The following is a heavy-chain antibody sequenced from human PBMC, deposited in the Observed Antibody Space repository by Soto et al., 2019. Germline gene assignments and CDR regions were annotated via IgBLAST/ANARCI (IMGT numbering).Heavy chain of an antibody. CDR2: ISAYNGNT. CDR3: ARDRPDSNWNYYYYGMDV. J-gene: IGHJ6*02. D-gene: IGHD1-1*01. Sequence: GASVKVSCKAPGYTFTSYGISWVRQAPGQGLEWMGWISAYNGNTNYAQKLQGRVTMTTDTSTSTAYMELRSLRSDDTAVYYCARDRPDSNWNYYYYGMDVWGQGTTVTVSS. V-gene: IGHV1-18*01. CDR1: GYTFTSYG.